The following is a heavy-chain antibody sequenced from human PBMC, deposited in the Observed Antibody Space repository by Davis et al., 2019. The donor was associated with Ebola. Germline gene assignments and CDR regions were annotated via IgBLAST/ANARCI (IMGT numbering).Heavy chain of an antibody. CDR2: IRSSSSYI. D-gene: IGHD3-3*01. Sequence: GGSLRLSCAASGFTFSTYAMNWVRQAPGKGLEWVSSIRSSSSYIYYADSVKGRFTISRDNAKNSLYLQMNSLRAEDTAVYYCAKGSVTIFGVAPDYYGMDVWGKGTTVTVSS. CDR1: GFTFSTYA. V-gene: IGHV3-21*01. CDR3: AKGSVTIFGVAPDYYGMDV. J-gene: IGHJ6*04.